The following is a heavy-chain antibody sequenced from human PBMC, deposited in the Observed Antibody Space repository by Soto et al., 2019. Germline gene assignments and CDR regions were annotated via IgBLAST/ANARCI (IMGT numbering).Heavy chain of an antibody. J-gene: IGHJ4*02. V-gene: IGHV5-51*01. Sequence: RGESLKISCKGSGNILSNYWIAWVRQMPGKGLEWMGIVYLDDSDARYSPSFQGQVSISADKSISTAFLQWSSLKASDTAIYYCATDPDCSSTSCPLGYWGQGTLVTVSS. CDR3: ATDPDCSSTSCPLGY. CDR2: VYLDDSDA. D-gene: IGHD2-2*01. CDR1: GNILSNYW.